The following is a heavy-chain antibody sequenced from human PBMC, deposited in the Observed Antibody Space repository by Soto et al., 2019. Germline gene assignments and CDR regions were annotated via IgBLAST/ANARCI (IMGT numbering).Heavy chain of an antibody. J-gene: IGHJ1*01. Sequence: QVQLVQSGAEVKKPGASVKVSCKASGYIFTAYSMHWVRQSPGQWLEWMGVVNPSGGSTNYAQKFQGRITMTRDTSTSTVYMDLSSLTSEDTAVYYCAREENCSDGICYSEYFQRWGQGTLVTVS. CDR2: VNPSGGST. D-gene: IGHD2-15*01. CDR3: AREENCSDGICYSEYFQR. CDR1: GYIFTAYS. V-gene: IGHV1-46*01.